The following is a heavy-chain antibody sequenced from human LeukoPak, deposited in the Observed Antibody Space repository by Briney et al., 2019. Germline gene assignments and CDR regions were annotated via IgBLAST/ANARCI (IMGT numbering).Heavy chain of an antibody. J-gene: IGHJ3*02. V-gene: IGHV3-30*02. Sequence: GGSLRLSCAASGFSFSSYGMHWLRQAPGKGLEWVAFIRNDGSNTYYADSVKGRFTISRDNSKNTLYLQMSSLRAEDTAVYYCAREAAASHDAFDIWGQGTMVTVSS. CDR2: IRNDGSNT. CDR3: AREAAASHDAFDI. D-gene: IGHD6-13*01. CDR1: GFSFSSYG.